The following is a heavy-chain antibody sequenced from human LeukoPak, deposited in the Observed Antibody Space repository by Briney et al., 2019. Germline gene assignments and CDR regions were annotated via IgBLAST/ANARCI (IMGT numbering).Heavy chain of an antibody. CDR2: ISGYSGNT. V-gene: IGHV1-18*04. D-gene: IGHD5-18*01. Sequence: GASVKVSCKASGYTFTGYYMNWVRQAPGQGLEWLGWISGYSGNTNYAQRLQGRVTMTTDTSTSTAYMELRSLRSDDTAVYYCARDNKGYSYASASHFDYWGQGTLVTVSS. CDR1: GYTFTGYY. CDR3: ARDNKGYSYASASHFDY. J-gene: IGHJ4*02.